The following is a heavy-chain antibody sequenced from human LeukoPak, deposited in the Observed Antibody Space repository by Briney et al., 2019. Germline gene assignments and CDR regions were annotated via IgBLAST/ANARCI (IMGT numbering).Heavy chain of an antibody. CDR1: GYTFTSYA. V-gene: IGHV1-3*01. Sequence: ASVKVSCKASGYTFTSYAMHWVRQAPGQRLEWMRWTNAGNGNTKYSQKFQGRVTITRDTSASTAYMELSSLRSEDTAVYYCARGYCSSTSCYLGSTYWGQGTLVTVSS. J-gene: IGHJ4*02. CDR2: TNAGNGNT. D-gene: IGHD2-2*01. CDR3: ARGYCSSTSCYLGSTY.